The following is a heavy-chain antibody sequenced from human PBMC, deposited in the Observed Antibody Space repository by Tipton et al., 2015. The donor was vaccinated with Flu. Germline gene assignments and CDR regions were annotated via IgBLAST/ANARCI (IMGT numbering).Heavy chain of an antibody. D-gene: IGHD5-18*01. CDR2: IYYSGST. CDR1: GGSVSSGSYY. Sequence: TLSLTCTVSGGSVSSGSYYWSWIRQPPGKGLEWIGSIYYSGSTYYNPSLKSRVTISVDTSKNQFSLKLSSVTAADTAVYYCARSPRGYSYGEIDYWGQGTLVTVSS. CDR3: ARSPRGYSYGEIDY. J-gene: IGHJ4*02. V-gene: IGHV4-39*01.